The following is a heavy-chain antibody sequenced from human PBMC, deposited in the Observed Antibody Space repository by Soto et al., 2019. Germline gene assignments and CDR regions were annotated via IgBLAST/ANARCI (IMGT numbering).Heavy chain of an antibody. CDR2: ISAYNGNT. CDR1: GYTFSSYH. CDR3: ARDLPPVDY. V-gene: IGHV1-18*01. Sequence: QIQLVQSGAEVKKPGASVKVSCKASGYTFSSYHITWVRQAPGQGLEWMGWISAYNGNTNYAQNLQGRVTMTTDPSPSTASMELRSLRSDDTAVYYCARDLPPVDYWGQGTLVTVSS. J-gene: IGHJ4*02.